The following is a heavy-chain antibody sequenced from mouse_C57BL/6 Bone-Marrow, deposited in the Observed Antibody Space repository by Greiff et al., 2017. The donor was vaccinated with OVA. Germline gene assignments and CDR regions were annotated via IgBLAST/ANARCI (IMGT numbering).Heavy chain of an antibody. D-gene: IGHD1-1*01. CDR2: IDPSDSYT. CDR3: ARGDYRYGSIYEGYFDY. J-gene: IGHJ2*01. Sequence: QVQLQQPGAELVRPGTSVKLSCKASGYTFTSYWMHWVKQRPGQGLEWIGVIDPSDSYTNYNQKFKGKATLTVDTSSSTAYMQLSSLTSEDSAVYYCARGDYRYGSIYEGYFDYWGQGTTLTVSS. V-gene: IGHV1-59*01. CDR1: GYTFTSYW.